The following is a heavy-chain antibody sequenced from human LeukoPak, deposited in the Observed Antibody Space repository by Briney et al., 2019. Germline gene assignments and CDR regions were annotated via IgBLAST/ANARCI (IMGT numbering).Heavy chain of an antibody. J-gene: IGHJ4*02. D-gene: IGHD2-2*02. CDR2: IYPGDSDT. CDR3: ARQTTVVPAAIHFDY. V-gene: IGHV5-51*01. CDR1: GYSFTSYW. Sequence: GESLKISCKGSGYSFTSYWIGWVRQMPGKGLEWMGIIYPGDSDTRYSPSFQGQVTISADKSISTAYLQWSSLKASDTAMYYCARQTTVVPAAIHFDYWGQGTLVTVSS.